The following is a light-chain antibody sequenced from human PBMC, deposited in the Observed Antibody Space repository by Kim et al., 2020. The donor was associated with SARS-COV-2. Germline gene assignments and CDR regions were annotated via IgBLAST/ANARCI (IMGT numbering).Light chain of an antibody. CDR3: QQNYSPPRT. J-gene: IGKJ1*01. CDR2: AAS. Sequence: ASVGERVVISCRTSESIDRYLSWYQQKPGKAPTLLIYAASTLQSGVPSRFSGTRSGTDFTLTITSVQPEDFATYYCQQNYSPPRTFGQGTKVDI. CDR1: ESIDRY. V-gene: IGKV1-39*01.